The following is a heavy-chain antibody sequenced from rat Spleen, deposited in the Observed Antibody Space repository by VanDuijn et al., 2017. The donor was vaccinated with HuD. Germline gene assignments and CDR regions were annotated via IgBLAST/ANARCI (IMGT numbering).Heavy chain of an antibody. CDR3: TRDSTPGYFDY. D-gene: IGHD1-4*01. Sequence: EVQLVESGGGLVQPGRSLKLSCAASGFTFNNYWMSWIRQAPGKGLEWVASITNTGGSIYYPDSVKGRFTISRDNAQNTLYLQMNSLRSEDTATYYCTRDSTPGYFDYWGQGVMVTVSS. CDR2: ITNTGGSI. CDR1: GFTFNNYW. J-gene: IGHJ2*01. V-gene: IGHV5-31*01.